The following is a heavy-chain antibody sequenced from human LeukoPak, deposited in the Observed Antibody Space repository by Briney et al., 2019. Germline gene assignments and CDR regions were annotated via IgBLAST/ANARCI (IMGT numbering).Heavy chain of an antibody. J-gene: IGHJ4*02. CDR2: ISGSGGST. D-gene: IGHD3-10*01. CDR1: GFTFSSYA. Sequence: PGGSLRLSCAASGFTFSSYAMSWVRQAPGKGLEWVSAISGSGGSTYYADSVKGRFTISRDNSKNTLYLQMNSPRAEDTAVYYCASHLITMVRGVITLYFFDYWGQGTLVTVPS. CDR3: ASHLITMVRGVITLYFFDY. V-gene: IGHV3-23*01.